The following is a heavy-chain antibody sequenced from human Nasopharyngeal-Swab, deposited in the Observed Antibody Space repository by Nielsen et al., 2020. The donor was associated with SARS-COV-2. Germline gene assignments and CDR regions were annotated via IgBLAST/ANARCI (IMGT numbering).Heavy chain of an antibody. CDR3: ARGGPLTIFGVGRYFQH. CDR1: GFTFSSYE. CDR2: ISSSGSTI. Sequence: GESLKISCAASGFTFSSYEMNWVRQAPGKGPEWVSYISSSGSTIYYADSVKGRFTISRDNAKNSLYLQMNSLRAEDTAVYYCARGGPLTIFGVGRYFQHWGQGTLVTVSS. V-gene: IGHV3-48*03. J-gene: IGHJ1*01. D-gene: IGHD3-3*01.